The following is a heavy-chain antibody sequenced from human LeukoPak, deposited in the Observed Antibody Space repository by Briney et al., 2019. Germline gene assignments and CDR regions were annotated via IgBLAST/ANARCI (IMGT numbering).Heavy chain of an antibody. J-gene: IGHJ5*02. CDR1: GGSISSSSYY. CDR2: IYYSGST. D-gene: IGHD6-19*01. CDR3: ARQGYSSGQDP. Sequence: PSETLSLTCTVSGGSISSSSYYWGWIRQPPGKGLEWIGSIYYSGSTYCNPSLKSRVTISVDTSKNQFSLKLSSVTAADTAVYYCARQGYSSGQDPWGQGTLVTVSS. V-gene: IGHV4-39*01.